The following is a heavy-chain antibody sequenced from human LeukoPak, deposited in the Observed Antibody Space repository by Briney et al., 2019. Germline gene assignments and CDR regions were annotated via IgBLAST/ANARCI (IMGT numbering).Heavy chain of an antibody. CDR1: GFIFSDFY. CDR2: ISPSSHDI. J-gene: IGHJ6*04. D-gene: IGHD3-10*02. Sequence: GGSLRLSCAASGFIFSDFYMSWVRQAAGKGLEYIAYISPSSHDIIYADSVKGRFTISRDNAKNSLYLQMNSLRAEDTAVYYCAELGITMIGGVWGKGTTVTISS. V-gene: IGHV3-11*06. CDR3: AELGITMIGGV.